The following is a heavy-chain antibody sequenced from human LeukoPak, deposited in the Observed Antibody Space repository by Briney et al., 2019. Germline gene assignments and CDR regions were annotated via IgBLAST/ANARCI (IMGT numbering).Heavy chain of an antibody. CDR3: ARLGDYYGMDV. Sequence: ASVKVSCKASGYTFTSYAISWVRQAPGQGLEWMGRIIPILGIANYAQKFQGRVTITADKSTSTAYMELSSLRSEDTAVYYCARLGDYYGMDVWGQGTTVTVSS. CDR2: IIPILGIA. V-gene: IGHV1-69*04. CDR1: GYTFTSYA. D-gene: IGHD4-17*01. J-gene: IGHJ6*02.